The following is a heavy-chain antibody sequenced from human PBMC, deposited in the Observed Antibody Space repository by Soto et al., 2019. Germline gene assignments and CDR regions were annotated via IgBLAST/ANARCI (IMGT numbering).Heavy chain of an antibody. J-gene: IGHJ5*02. CDR3: ARAHPKTAREWELFGFDP. D-gene: IGHD1-26*01. CDR1: GFTFSSYS. Sequence: GGSLILSCAASGFTFSSYSMNWVRQAPGKGLEWVSSISSSSSYIYYADSVKGRFTISRDNAKNSLYLQMNSLRAEDTAVYYCARAHPKTAREWELFGFDPWGQGTLVTVSS. V-gene: IGHV3-21*01. CDR2: ISSSSSYI.